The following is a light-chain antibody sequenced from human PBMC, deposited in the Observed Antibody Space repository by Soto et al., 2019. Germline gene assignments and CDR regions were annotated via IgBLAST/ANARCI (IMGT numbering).Light chain of an antibody. V-gene: IGLV2-23*02. CDR2: EVS. Sequence: QSALAQPASVSGSPGQSITISCTGASSDVGSYNLVSWYQQHPGKAPKLKIYEVSQRPSGVSDRFSGSKSGNTASLTISGLQAEDEADYYCCSYAGSSTFDVFGTGTKLTVL. J-gene: IGLJ1*01. CDR3: CSYAGSSTFDV. CDR1: SSDVGSYNL.